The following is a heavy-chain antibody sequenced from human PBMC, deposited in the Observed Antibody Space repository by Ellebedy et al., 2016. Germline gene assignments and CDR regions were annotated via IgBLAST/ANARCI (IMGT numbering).Heavy chain of an antibody. J-gene: IGHJ3*02. CDR2: ISFDGLYK. V-gene: IGHV3-30-3*01. D-gene: IGHD1-26*01. Sequence: GESLKISCAASGFSFSGHAMHWVRQAPGKGLEWVALISFDGLYKDHADAVKGRFTISRDNSNNMLYLQMNSLRVEDTAVYYCLAELGSRSFHIWGQGTMVTVSS. CDR1: GFSFSGHA. CDR3: LAELGSRSFHI.